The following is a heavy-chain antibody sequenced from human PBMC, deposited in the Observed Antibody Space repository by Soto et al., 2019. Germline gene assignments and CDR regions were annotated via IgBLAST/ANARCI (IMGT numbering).Heavy chain of an antibody. CDR2: TYYSGST. Sequence: PSETLSLTCTVSGGSISSYYWSWIRQPPGKGLEWIAYTYYSGSTNYNPSLKSRVTISVDTSKNQFSLKLNFVTAADTAVYYCARLGLGYRYNNYWGRGTLVTVSS. V-gene: IGHV4-59*08. D-gene: IGHD5-18*01. CDR1: GGSISSYY. J-gene: IGHJ4*02. CDR3: ARLGLGYRYNNY.